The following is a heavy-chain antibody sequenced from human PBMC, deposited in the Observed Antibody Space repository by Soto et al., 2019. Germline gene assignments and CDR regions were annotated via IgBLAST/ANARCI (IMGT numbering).Heavy chain of an antibody. V-gene: IGHV4-34*01. CDR3: ARQPRAWYSYFDY. CDR2: INHSGST. Sequence: PSETLSLTCAVYGGSFSGYYWSWIRQPPGKGLEWIGEINHSGSTNYNPSLKSRVTISVDTSENQFSLKLNSVTAADAAVYYCARQPRAWYSYFDYWGQGTLVTVSS. J-gene: IGHJ4*02. D-gene: IGHD6-19*01. CDR1: GGSFSGYY.